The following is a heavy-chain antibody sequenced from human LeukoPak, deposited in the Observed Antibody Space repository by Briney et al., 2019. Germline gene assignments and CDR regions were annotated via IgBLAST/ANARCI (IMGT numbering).Heavy chain of an antibody. D-gene: IGHD3-9*01. V-gene: IGHV4-39*01. Sequence: PSETLSPTCIVSNVSISSKSYYWGWIRQSPGKGLEWIGSIYYSGTTYYNPSLKSRVTISVVTSKNQFSLDLTSVTAADTAVYYCATSGDILTGYQKVTLAYWGQGTLVSVSS. J-gene: IGHJ4*02. CDR2: IYYSGTT. CDR1: NVSISSKSYY. CDR3: ATSGDILTGYQKVTLAY.